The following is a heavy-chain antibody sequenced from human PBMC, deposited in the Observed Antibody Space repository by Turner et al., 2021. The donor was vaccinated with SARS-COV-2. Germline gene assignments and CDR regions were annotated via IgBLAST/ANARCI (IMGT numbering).Heavy chain of an antibody. D-gene: IGHD1-7*01. CDR1: GGSISSGDYY. Sequence: QVQLQESGPGLVKPSQTLSLTCTVAGGSISSGDYYWRWIRQPPGKGLEWIGYIYYSGSTYYNPSLKSRVTITVDTSKNQFSLKLSSVTAADTAVYYCARVPRYNWNYSFDYWGQGTLVTVSS. J-gene: IGHJ4*02. V-gene: IGHV4-30-4*01. CDR3: ARVPRYNWNYSFDY. CDR2: IYYSGST.